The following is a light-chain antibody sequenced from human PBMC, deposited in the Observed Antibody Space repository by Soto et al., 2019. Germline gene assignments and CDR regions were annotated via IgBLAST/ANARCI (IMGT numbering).Light chain of an antibody. V-gene: IGKV1-39*01. CDR3: QQSYTTPLT. CDR1: QSISSY. J-gene: IGKJ4*01. CDR2: AAS. Sequence: DIPMTQSPSSLSASVGDRVIITCRASQSISSYLNLYQQKPGKAPKLLIYAASSLQSGVPSRFSGSGPGADFTLNISSLQPEDFATYYCQQSYTTPLTFGRGTKVEAK.